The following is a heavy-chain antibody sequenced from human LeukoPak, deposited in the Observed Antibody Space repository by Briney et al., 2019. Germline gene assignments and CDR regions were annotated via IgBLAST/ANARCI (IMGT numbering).Heavy chain of an antibody. CDR3: TTYVDTAMVSFDY. D-gene: IGHD5-18*01. V-gene: IGHV3-15*01. J-gene: IGHJ4*02. Sequence: GGSLRLSCAASGFTFSNAWMSWVRQAPGKGLEWVGRIKSKTDGGTTDYAAPVKGRFTISRDDSKNTLCLQMNSLKTEDTAVYYCTTYVDTAMVSFDYWGQGTLVTVSS. CDR2: IKSKTDGGTT. CDR1: GFTFSNAW.